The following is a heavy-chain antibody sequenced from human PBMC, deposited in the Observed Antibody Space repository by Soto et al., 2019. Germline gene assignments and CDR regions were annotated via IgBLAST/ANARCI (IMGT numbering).Heavy chain of an antibody. CDR1: GGSISSYY. D-gene: IGHD2-2*01. J-gene: IGHJ5*02. CDR3: ARGRSYCSSTSCYAGWNNWFDP. CDR2: IYYSGST. V-gene: IGHV4-59*01. Sequence: QVQLQESGPGLVKPSETLSLTCTVSGGSISSYYWSWIRQPPGKGLEWIGYIYYSGSTNYNPSLKSRVTISVDTSKNQFSLKLSSVTAADTAVYYCARGRSYCSSTSCYAGWNNWFDPWGQGTLVTVSS.